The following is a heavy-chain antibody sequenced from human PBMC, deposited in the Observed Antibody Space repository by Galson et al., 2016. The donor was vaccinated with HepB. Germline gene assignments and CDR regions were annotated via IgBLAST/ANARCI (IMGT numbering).Heavy chain of an antibody. CDR1: GFTFSSYA. V-gene: IGHV3-30*04. J-gene: IGHJ4*02. CDR3: AKGALFYGSGNYVHS. Sequence: SLRLSCAASGFTFSSYAMHWVRQAPGKGLEWVAVISYDGSNKYFAASVKGRFTISRDNSKNTLYLQMNSLRAEDTAVYYGAKGALFYGSGNYVHSWGQGTLVTVSS. D-gene: IGHD3-10*01. CDR2: ISYDGSNK.